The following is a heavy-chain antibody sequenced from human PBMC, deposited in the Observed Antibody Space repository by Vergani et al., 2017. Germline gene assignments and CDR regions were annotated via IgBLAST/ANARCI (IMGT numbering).Heavy chain of an antibody. V-gene: IGHV3-23*01. CDR2: ISGSGGST. J-gene: IGHJ4*02. CDR3: AKTVVVAAHGRKFDY. D-gene: IGHD2-15*01. CDR1: GFTFSSYA. Sequence: EVQLLESGGGFVQPGGSLRLSCAASGFTFSSYAMSWVRQAPGKGLEWVSAISGSGGSTYYADSVKGRFTISRDNSKNTLYLQMNGLRAEDTAVYYCAKTVVVAAHGRKFDYWGQGTLVTVSS.